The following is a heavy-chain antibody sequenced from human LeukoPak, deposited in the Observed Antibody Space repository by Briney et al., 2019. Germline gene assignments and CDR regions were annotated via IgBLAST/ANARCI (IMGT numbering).Heavy chain of an antibody. CDR3: ARDRGYYGSGLFDP. CDR2: IYYSGST. V-gene: IGHV4-59*01. Sequence: PSETLSLTCTVSGGSISSYYWSWIRQPPGKGLEWIGYIYYSGSTNYNPSLKSRVTISVDTSKNQFSLKLSSVTAADTAVYYCARDRGYYGSGLFDPWGQGTLVTVSS. J-gene: IGHJ5*02. CDR1: GGSISSYY. D-gene: IGHD3-10*01.